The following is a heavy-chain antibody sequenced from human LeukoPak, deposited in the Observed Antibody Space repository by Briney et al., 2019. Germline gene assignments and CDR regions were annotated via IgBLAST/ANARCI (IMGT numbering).Heavy chain of an antibody. Sequence: ASVKVSCKASGGTFSSYAISWVRQAPGQGLEWMGRIIPILGIANYAQKFQGRVTITADKSTSTAYMELSSLRSEDTAVYYCARPDYDFWSGYFGTNYYYYGMDVWGQGTTVTVSS. CDR1: GGTFSSYA. CDR3: ARPDYDFWSGYFGTNYYYYGMDV. J-gene: IGHJ6*02. D-gene: IGHD3-3*01. V-gene: IGHV1-69*04. CDR2: IIPILGIA.